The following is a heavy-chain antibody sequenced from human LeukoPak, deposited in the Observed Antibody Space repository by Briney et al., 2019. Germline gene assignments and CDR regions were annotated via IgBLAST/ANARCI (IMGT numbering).Heavy chain of an antibody. Sequence: SETLSLTCAVYGGSFSGYSWSWIRQPPGKGLEWIGEINHSGSTNYNPSLKSRVTISVDTSKNQFSLKLSTVTAADTAVYYCARGPSYYYESSGYGRKYYYYYGMDVWGQGTTVTVSS. J-gene: IGHJ6*02. CDR2: INHSGST. D-gene: IGHD3-22*01. CDR3: ARGPSYYYESSGYGRKYYYYYGMDV. CDR1: GGSFSGYS. V-gene: IGHV4-34*01.